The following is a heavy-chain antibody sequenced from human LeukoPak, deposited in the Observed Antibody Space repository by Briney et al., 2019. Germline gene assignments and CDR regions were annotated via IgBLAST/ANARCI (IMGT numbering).Heavy chain of an antibody. CDR1: GYTFTNNY. CDR2: IYPRDGST. Sequence: ASVKVSCKASGYTFTNNYLHWVRQAPGQGLEWMGMIYPRDGSTSYAQNYQGRVTVTRDTSTTTVHMELRGLRSEDTAVYYCARDQEGFDYWGQGTVVTVSS. CDR3: ARDQEGFDY. J-gene: IGHJ4*02. V-gene: IGHV1-46*01.